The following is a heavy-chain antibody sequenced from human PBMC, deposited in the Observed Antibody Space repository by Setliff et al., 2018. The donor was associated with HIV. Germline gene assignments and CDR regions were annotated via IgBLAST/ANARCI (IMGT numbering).Heavy chain of an antibody. D-gene: IGHD3-22*01. CDR3: ATIVESSGYHGGNYFDF. CDR1: GFIFSSYG. V-gene: IGHV3-30*02. Sequence: LRLSCAASGFIFSSYGMHWVRQAPGKGLEWVAFIRYDGSNKYYADSVKGRFTISRDNSKNTLYLQMNSLRAEETAVYYCATIVESSGYHGGNYFDFWGRGSLVTVSS. J-gene: IGHJ4*02. CDR2: IRYDGSNK.